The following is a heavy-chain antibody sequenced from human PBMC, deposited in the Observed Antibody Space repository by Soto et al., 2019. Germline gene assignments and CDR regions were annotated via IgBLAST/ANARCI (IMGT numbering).Heavy chain of an antibody. CDR2: ISYDGSNK. V-gene: IGHV3-30-3*01. Sequence: QSGGSLRLSCAASGFTFSSYAMHWVRQAPGKGLEWVAVISYDGSNKYYADSVKGRFTISRDNSKNTLYLQMNSLRAEDTAVYYCASPHYGDPEYYYYGMDVSGQGTTVTVSS. CDR3: ASPHYGDPEYYYYGMDV. J-gene: IGHJ6*02. D-gene: IGHD4-17*01. CDR1: GFTFSSYA.